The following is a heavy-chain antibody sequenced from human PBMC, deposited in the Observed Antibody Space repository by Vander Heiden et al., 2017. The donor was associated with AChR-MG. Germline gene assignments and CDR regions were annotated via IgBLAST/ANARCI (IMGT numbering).Heavy chain of an antibody. Sequence: QITLKESGPTQLKTTETLTLTCTFSGLSFITSRVGVGWVLQAPGKALEWLASVYGDDDKYYNPLLKTRLTITKDTSKKQVVLTMANMDPVDTGTYYCSHDNAGMDVCGLVGTGTISS. CDR2: VYGDDDK. V-gene: IGHV2-5*02. CDR1: GLSFITSRVG. J-gene: IGHJ6*02. CDR3: SHDNAGMDV.